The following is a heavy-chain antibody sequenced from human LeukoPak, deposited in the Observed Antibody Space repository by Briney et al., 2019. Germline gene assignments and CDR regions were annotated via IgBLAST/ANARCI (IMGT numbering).Heavy chain of an antibody. Sequence: GGSLRLSCVGSGFTFSYYEMNWVRQAPGKGLEWLAFISREGFGIHYAASVEGRFTISRDNAKKTLYLQMTSLRDADTAVYYCAKGGSQGDCRGGTCYGDYWGQGTLVTVSS. D-gene: IGHD2-15*01. CDR2: ISREGFGI. J-gene: IGHJ4*02. V-gene: IGHV3-48*03. CDR1: GFTFSYYE. CDR3: AKGGSQGDCRGGTCYGDY.